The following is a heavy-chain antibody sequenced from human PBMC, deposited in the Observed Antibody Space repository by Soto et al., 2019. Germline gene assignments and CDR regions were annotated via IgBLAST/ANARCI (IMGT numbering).Heavy chain of an antibody. V-gene: IGHV3-11*01. Sequence: GGSLRLSCAASGFTFSDYYMSWIRQAPGKGPEWVSYISSSGSTIYYADSVKGRFTISRDNAKNSLYLQMNSLRAEDTAVYYCVRRIAVAGYDFWGQGTLVTVSS. CDR2: ISSSGSTI. J-gene: IGHJ4*02. CDR3: VRRIAVAGYDF. CDR1: GFTFSDYY. D-gene: IGHD6-19*01.